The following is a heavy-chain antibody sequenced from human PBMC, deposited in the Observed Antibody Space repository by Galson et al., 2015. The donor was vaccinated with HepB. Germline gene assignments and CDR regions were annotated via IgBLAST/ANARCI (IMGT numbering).Heavy chain of an antibody. V-gene: IGHV3-30-3*01. Sequence: SLRLSCAASGFTFSSYAVHWVRQAPGKGLEWVAVFSYDGSNKYYADSVKGRFTISRDNAKNTLYLQMNSLRAEDTAVYYCARDWPAEYAFDIWGQGTMVTVSS. CDR1: GFTFSSYA. CDR3: ARDWPAEYAFDI. J-gene: IGHJ3*02. CDR2: FSYDGSNK.